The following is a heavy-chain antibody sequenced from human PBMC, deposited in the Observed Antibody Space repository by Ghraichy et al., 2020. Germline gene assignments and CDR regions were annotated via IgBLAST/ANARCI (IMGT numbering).Heavy chain of an antibody. J-gene: IGHJ4*02. CDR2: VNGDGSST. V-gene: IGHV3-74*01. CDR3: VRAFDY. Sequence: GALNISCAASGFTFSGYWMHWVRQAPGKGLVWVSRVNGDGSSTHYADSVKGRFTISRDNANNMLYLQMNSLRAEDTAIYYCVRAFDYWGQGTLVTVSS. CDR1: GFTFSGYW.